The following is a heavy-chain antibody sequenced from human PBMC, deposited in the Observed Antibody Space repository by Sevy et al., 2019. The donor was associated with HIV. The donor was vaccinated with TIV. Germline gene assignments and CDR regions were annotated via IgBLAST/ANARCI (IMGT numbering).Heavy chain of an antibody. CDR2: ISGSGGST. CDR3: ARRGPYGSGSYYPDYFDY. Sequence: ESLKISCAASGFTFSSYAMSWVRQAPGKGLEWVSAISGSGGSTYYADSVKGRFTISRDNSKNTLYLQMNSLRAEDTAVYYCARRGPYGSGSYYPDYFDYWGQGTLVTVSS. V-gene: IGHV3-23*01. D-gene: IGHD3-10*01. CDR1: GFTFSSYA. J-gene: IGHJ4*02.